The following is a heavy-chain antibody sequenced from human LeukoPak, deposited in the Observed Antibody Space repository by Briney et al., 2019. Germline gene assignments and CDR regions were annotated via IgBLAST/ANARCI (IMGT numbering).Heavy chain of an antibody. D-gene: IGHD6-19*01. CDR3: ARSSLAVYFNY. CDR1: GGSISSDSYY. CDR2: IYTSGST. V-gene: IGHV4-61*02. J-gene: IGHJ4*02. Sequence: PSETLSLTCTVSGGSISSDSYYWSWIRQPAGTGLEWIGRIYTSGSTNYNPSLKSRVTISVDTSKNQFSLSLRSVTAADTAIYFCARSSLAVYFNYWGQGTLVTASS.